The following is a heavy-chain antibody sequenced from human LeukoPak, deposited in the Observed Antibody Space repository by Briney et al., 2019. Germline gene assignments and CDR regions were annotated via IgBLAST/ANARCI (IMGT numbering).Heavy chain of an antibody. J-gene: IGHJ1*01. CDR1: GYSFTSYW. D-gene: IGHD3-22*01. CDR2: IYPGDSDT. V-gene: IGHV5-51*01. CDR3: ARGGYDSSGYYFTTQGYFQH. Sequence: GESLKISCKGSGYSFTSYWIGWVRQMPGKGLEWMGIIYPGDSDTRYSPSFQGQVTISADKSISTAYLQWSSLKASDTAMYYCARGGYDSSGYYFTTQGYFQHWGQGTLVTVSS.